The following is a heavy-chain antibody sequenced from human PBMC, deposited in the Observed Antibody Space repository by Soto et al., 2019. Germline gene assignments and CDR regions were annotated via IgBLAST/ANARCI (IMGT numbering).Heavy chain of an antibody. Sequence: ASVKVSCKASGGTFSSYAISWVRRAPGQGLEWMGGIIPIFGTANYAQKFQGRVTITADESTSTAYMELSSLRSEDTAVYYCARKSPTGRYYYYYYGMDVWGQGTTVTVSS. CDR3: ARKSPTGRYYYYYYGMDV. CDR2: IIPIFGTA. D-gene: IGHD1-26*01. V-gene: IGHV1-69*13. CDR1: GGTFSSYA. J-gene: IGHJ6*02.